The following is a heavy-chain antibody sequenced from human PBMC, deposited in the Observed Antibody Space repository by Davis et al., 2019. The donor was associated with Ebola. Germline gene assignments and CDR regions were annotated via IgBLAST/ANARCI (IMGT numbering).Heavy chain of an antibody. CDR3: ARDLGSYYYYGMDV. V-gene: IGHV3-30-3*01. J-gene: IGHJ6*02. Sequence: PGGSLRLSCTASGFTFSDYYMNWIRQAPGKGLEWLAYTSYDGDNQSYAASVKGRFTISRDNSKNTLYLQMNSLRAEDTAVYYCARDLGSYYYYGMDVWGQGTTVTVSS. CDR1: GFTFSDYY. D-gene: IGHD3-10*01. CDR2: TSYDGDNQ.